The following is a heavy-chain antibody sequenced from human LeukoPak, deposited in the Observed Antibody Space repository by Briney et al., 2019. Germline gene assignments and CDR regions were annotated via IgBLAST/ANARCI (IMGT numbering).Heavy chain of an antibody. CDR2: ISWDGDNT. D-gene: IGHD2-15*01. Sequence: PGGSLRLSCAASGFNFDDYTMHWVRQAPGKGLEWVSLISWDGDNTYYADSVKGRFTISRDNSINSLYLQMNSLRSEDTALYYCVKDTSCKSCYSYFYYYYMDVWGKGTTVTVSS. V-gene: IGHV3-43*01. CDR3: VKDTSCKSCYSYFYYYYMDV. J-gene: IGHJ6*03. CDR1: GFNFDDYT.